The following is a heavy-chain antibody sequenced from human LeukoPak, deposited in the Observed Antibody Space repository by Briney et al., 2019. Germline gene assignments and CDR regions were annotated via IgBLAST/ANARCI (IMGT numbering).Heavy chain of an antibody. Sequence: GGSLRLSCAASGFTFSSNWMSWVRQAPGKGLEWVVNIKQEGSEKYYVDSVKGRFSISRDNAKNSLYLQMNSLRAEDTAVYYCARGGSRYDNWGQGTLVTVSS. D-gene: IGHD3-22*01. V-gene: IGHV3-7*01. CDR3: ARGGSRYDN. CDR1: GFTFSSNW. CDR2: IKQEGSEK. J-gene: IGHJ4*02.